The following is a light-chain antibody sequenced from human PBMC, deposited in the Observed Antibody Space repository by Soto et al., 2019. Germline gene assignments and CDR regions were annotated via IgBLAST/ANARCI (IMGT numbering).Light chain of an antibody. CDR2: EVS. CDR3: SSYTSSSTLLV. J-gene: IGLJ1*01. CDR1: ISDVGGYNY. V-gene: IGLV2-14*01. Sequence: QALLTQPASVSGSPGQSITISCTGTISDVGGYNYVSWYQQHPGKAPKLMIYEVSNRPSGVSNRFSGSKSGNTASLTISGLQAEDEADYYCSSYTSSSTLLVFGTGTKVTVL.